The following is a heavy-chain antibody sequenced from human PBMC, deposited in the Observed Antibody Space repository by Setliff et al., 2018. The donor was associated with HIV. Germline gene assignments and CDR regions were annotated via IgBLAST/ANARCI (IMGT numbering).Heavy chain of an antibody. CDR2: IWHDGSNK. D-gene: IGHD3-3*01. CDR1: GFTFSDYA. J-gene: IGHJ4*02. CDR3: VKDVVRFWIGSGALDF. V-gene: IGHV3-33*06. Sequence: PGGSRRLSCAAAGFTFSDYAMHWVRQAPGEGLEWVAIIWHDGSNKYYAESVKGRFNILRDDSKKTVDLQMNSLRADDTAVYYCVKDVVRFWIGSGALDFWGPGTLVTVSS.